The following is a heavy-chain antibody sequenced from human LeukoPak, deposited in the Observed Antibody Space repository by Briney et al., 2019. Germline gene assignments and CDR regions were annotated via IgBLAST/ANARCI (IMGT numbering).Heavy chain of an antibody. J-gene: IGHJ4*02. CDR3: GRGGIAAAASGIDY. Sequence: SETLSLTCAVSGGSISSGGYSWSWIRQPPGKGLEWIGFIYQNGNTYYNPSLKSRVTISVDRSKNQFSLNLSSVTAADTAVYYCGRGGIAAAASGIDYWGQGTLVAVSS. CDR1: GGSISSGGYS. D-gene: IGHD6-13*01. V-gene: IGHV4-30-2*01. CDR2: IYQNGNT.